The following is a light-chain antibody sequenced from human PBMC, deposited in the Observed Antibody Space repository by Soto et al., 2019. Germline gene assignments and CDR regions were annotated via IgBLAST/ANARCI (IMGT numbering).Light chain of an antibody. CDR2: EVS. CDR3: SSYSISTAYL. CDR1: SSDVGGYDY. Sequence: QSVLTQPASVSGSPGQSITISCTGTSSDVGGYDYVSWYQLHPGKAPKLMIFEVSNRPSGVSHRFSGSKSGNTASLTISGLQVEDEADYFCSSYSISTAYLFGTGTKVTVL. J-gene: IGLJ1*01. V-gene: IGLV2-14*01.